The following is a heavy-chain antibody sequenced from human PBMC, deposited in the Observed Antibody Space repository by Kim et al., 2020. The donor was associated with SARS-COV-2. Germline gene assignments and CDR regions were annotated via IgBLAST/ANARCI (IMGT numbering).Heavy chain of an antibody. Sequence: SETLSLTCAVYGGSFSGYYWSWIRQPPGKGLESIGEINHSGSTNYNPSLKSRVTISVDTSKNQFSLKLSSVTAADTAVYYCARGPEWFGELSIDYWGQGTLVTVSS. CDR1: GGSFSGYY. D-gene: IGHD3-10*01. J-gene: IGHJ4*02. CDR3: ARGPEWFGELSIDY. V-gene: IGHV4-34*01. CDR2: INHSGST.